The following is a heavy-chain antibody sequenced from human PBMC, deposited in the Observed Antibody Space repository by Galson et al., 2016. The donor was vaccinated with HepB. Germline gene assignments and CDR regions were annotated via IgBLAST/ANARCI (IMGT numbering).Heavy chain of an antibody. V-gene: IGHV3-23*01. CDR1: GFTFSSYA. Sequence: SLRLSCAASGFTFSSYAMTWVRQAPGKGLEWVSAITSITASGAKTYYADSVKGRFTISRDNSKNTLYLQMNSLRDEDTAVYYCARDKSPGYSGYESPFNWFDPWGRGTLVTVSS. J-gene: IGHJ5*02. CDR3: ARDKSPGYSGYESPFNWFDP. D-gene: IGHD5-12*01. CDR2: ITSITASGAKT.